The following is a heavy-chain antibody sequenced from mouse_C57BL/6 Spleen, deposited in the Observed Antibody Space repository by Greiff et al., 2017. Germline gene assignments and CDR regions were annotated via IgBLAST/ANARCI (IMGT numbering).Heavy chain of an antibody. CDR1: GFSFNTYA. D-gene: IGHD2-1*01. CDR2: IRSKSNNYAT. V-gene: IGHV10-1*01. Sequence: EVKLLESGGGLVQPKGSLKLSCAASGFSFNTYAMNWVRQAPGKGLEWVARIRSKSNNYATYYADSVKDRFTISRDDYESMLYLQMNNLKTEDTAMYYCLFIYYGNSWYFDVWGTGTTVTVSS. CDR3: LFIYYGNSWYFDV. J-gene: IGHJ1*03.